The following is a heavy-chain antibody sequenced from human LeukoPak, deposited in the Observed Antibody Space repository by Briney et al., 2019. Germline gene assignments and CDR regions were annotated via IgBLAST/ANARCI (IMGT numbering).Heavy chain of an antibody. CDR1: GFTFSSYS. CDR3: AKGLLLALDY. CDR2: ISSSSSYI. Sequence: PGRSLRLSCAASGFTFSSYSMNWVRQAPGKGLEWVSSISSSSSYIYYADSVKGRFTISRDNAKNSLYLQLSSLRAEDTAVYYCAKGLLLALDYWGQGTLVTVSS. J-gene: IGHJ4*02. D-gene: IGHD3-22*01. V-gene: IGHV3-21*04.